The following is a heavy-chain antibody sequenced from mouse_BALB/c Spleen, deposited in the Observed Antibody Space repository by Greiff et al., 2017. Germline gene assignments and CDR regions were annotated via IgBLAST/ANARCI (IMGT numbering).Heavy chain of an antibody. CDR1: GFNIKDYY. Sequence: EVMLVESGAELVRPGALVKLSCKASGFNIKDYYMHWVKQRPEQGLEWIGWIDPENGNTIYDPKFQGKASITADTSSNTAYLQLSSLTSEDTAVYYCARDDVFDYWGQGTTLTVSS. J-gene: IGHJ2*01. CDR2: IDPENGNT. V-gene: IGHV14-1*02. D-gene: IGHD2-12*01. CDR3: ARDDVFDY.